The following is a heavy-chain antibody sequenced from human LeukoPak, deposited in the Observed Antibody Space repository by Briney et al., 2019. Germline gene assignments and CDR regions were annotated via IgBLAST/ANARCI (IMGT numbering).Heavy chain of an antibody. V-gene: IGHV3-30*18. CDR1: GFTFSNYD. D-gene: IGHD1-26*01. J-gene: IGHJ4*02. Sequence: GRSLRLSCAASGFTFSNYDIHWVRQAPGKGLEWVAVISYDGSNKYYADSVKGRFTISRDNSKNTLYLQMNSLRAEDTAVYYCAKDVLFSYGEYFDYWGQGTLVTVSS. CDR2: ISYDGSNK. CDR3: AKDVLFSYGEYFDY.